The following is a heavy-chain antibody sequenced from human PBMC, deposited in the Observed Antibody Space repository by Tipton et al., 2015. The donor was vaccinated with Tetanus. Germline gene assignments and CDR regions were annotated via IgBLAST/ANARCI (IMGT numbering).Heavy chain of an antibody. CDR1: GGSISSYY. Sequence: TLSLTCTVSGGSISSYYWSWIRQPPGKGLEWIGYIYYSGSTNYNPSLKSRVTISVDMSKNQFSLKLSSVTAADTAVYYCARDRSITIFGVVPINYYYGMDVWGQGTTVTVSS. D-gene: IGHD3-3*01. CDR2: IYYSGST. CDR3: ARDRSITIFGVVPINYYYGMDV. J-gene: IGHJ6*02. V-gene: IGHV4-59*01.